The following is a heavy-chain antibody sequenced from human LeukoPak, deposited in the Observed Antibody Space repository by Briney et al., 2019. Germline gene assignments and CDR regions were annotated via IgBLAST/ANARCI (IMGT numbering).Heavy chain of an antibody. D-gene: IGHD5-12*01. V-gene: IGHV1-2*02. J-gene: IGHJ4*02. CDR3: ARAHRLISSTTK. CDR2: INPNSGGT. Sequence: ASVKVSCKASGYTFTGYYMYWVRQAPGQGLEWMGWINPNSGGTNYAQKFQGRVTMTRVTSINTAYMELSRLRSDDTAVYYCARAHRLISSTTKWGQGTLVTVSS. CDR1: GYTFTGYY.